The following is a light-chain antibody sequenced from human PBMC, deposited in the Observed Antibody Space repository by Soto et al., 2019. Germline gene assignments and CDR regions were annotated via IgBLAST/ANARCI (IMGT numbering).Light chain of an antibody. J-gene: IGKJ4*01. CDR2: AAS. CDR3: QKYNSAPFT. CDR1: QGISNY. Sequence: DIQMTQSPSSLSASVGDRVTITCRASQGISNYLAWYQQKPGKVPKLLIYAASTLQSGVPSRFSGSGSGTDFTLTISSVQHVDVTTYYCQKYNSAPFTFGGGTKVENK. V-gene: IGKV1-27*01.